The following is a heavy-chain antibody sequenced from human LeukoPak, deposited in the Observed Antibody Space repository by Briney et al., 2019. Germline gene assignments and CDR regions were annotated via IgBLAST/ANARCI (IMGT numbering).Heavy chain of an antibody. J-gene: IGHJ4*02. Sequence: ASVKVSCKASGYTFTSYDINWVRQATGQGLEWMGWMNPNSGNTGYAQKFQGRVTMTRNTSISTAYMGLSSLRSEDTAVYYCARGLMTYYYDSSGYNFDYWGQGTLVTVSS. CDR1: GYTFTSYD. CDR2: MNPNSGNT. D-gene: IGHD3-22*01. V-gene: IGHV1-8*01. CDR3: ARGLMTYYYDSSGYNFDY.